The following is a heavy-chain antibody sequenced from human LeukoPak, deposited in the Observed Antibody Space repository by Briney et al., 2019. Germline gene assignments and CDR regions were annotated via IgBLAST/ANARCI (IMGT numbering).Heavy chain of an antibody. D-gene: IGHD5-24*01. Sequence: SETLSLTCTVSGGSISSGSYYWSWIRQPAGKGLEWIGRIYTSGSTNYNPSLKSRATISVDTSKNQFSLKLSSVTAADTAVHYCARGDGYNLDYWGQGTLVTVSS. J-gene: IGHJ4*02. V-gene: IGHV4-61*02. CDR3: ARGDGYNLDY. CDR2: IYTSGST. CDR1: GGSISSGSYY.